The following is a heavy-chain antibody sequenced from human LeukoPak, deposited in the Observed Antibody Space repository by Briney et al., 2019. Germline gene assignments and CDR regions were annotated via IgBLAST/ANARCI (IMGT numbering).Heavy chain of an antibody. J-gene: IGHJ4*02. D-gene: IGHD6-19*01. CDR1: GGSFSGYC. CDR2: ITHSGST. CDR3: ARSNGWFPFDY. Sequence: PSETLSLTCAVYGGSFSGYCWSWIRQPPGKGLEWIGGITHSGSTNHNPSLKSRVTISVDTSKNQFSLKLKSVTAADTAVYYCARSNGWFPFDYWGQGILVTVSS. V-gene: IGHV4-34*01.